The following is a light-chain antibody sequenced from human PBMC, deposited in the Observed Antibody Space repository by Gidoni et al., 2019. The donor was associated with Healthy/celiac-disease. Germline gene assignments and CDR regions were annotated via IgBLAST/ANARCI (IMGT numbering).Light chain of an antibody. Sequence: QSVLTQPPSASGTPGQRVTIPCSGSSSNIGSNYVYWYQQLPGTAPKLLIYRNNQRPSGVPDRFSGSKSGTSASLAISGLRSEDEADYYCAAWDDSLSVLLFGGGTKLTVL. CDR3: AAWDDSLSVLL. V-gene: IGLV1-47*01. J-gene: IGLJ2*01. CDR2: RNN. CDR1: SSNIGSNY.